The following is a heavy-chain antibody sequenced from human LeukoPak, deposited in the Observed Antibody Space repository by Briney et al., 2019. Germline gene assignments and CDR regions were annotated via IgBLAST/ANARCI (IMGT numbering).Heavy chain of an antibody. Sequence: ASVKVSCKASGYTFTGYYMHWVRQAPGQGLEWMGWINPNSGGTNYAQKLQGRVTMTRDTSISTAYMELSRLRSDDTAVYYCARYCSGGSCYPFDYWGQGTLVTVSS. CDR3: ARYCSGGSCYPFDY. V-gene: IGHV1-2*02. D-gene: IGHD2-15*01. CDR1: GYTFTGYY. CDR2: INPNSGGT. J-gene: IGHJ4*02.